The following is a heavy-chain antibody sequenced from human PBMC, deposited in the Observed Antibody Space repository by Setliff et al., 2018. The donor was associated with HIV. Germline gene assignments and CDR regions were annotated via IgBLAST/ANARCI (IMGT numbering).Heavy chain of an antibody. CDR3: ARHRAVAGANYFDF. V-gene: IGHV4-39*01. Sequence: PSETLSLTCTVSGGSITGPSYSWGWIRQPPGKGLEWIGSVNSSGTIYYNPSLRSRVSMSADMSKKYFFLKLNSVTAADTAIYYCARHRAVAGANYFDFWGQGTLVTVSS. CDR1: GGSITGPSYS. D-gene: IGHD6-19*01. J-gene: IGHJ4*02. CDR2: VNSSGTI.